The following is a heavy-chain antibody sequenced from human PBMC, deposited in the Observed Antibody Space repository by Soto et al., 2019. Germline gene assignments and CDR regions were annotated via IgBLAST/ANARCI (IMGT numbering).Heavy chain of an antibody. J-gene: IGHJ3*02. CDR3: ARDASYYDFWSGFFDI. D-gene: IGHD3-3*01. CDR2: ISYDGSNK. CDR1: GFTFSSYA. Sequence: QVQLVESGGGVVQPGRSLRLSCAASGFTFSSYAMHWVRQAPGKGLEWVAVISYDGSNKYYADSVKGRFTISRDNSKNTLYLQMNSLRAEDTAVYYCARDASYYDFWSGFFDIWGQGTMVTVSS. V-gene: IGHV3-30-3*01.